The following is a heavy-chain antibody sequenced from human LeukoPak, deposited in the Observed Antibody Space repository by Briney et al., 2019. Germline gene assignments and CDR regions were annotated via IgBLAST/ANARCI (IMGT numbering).Heavy chain of an antibody. J-gene: IGHJ4*02. Sequence: ASVKVSCKASGYTFTSYGNSWVRQAPGQGLEWMGWISVYNGNTNYAQKLQGRVTMTTDTSTSTAYMELRSLRSDDTAVYYCARGVRNFDYGDYYDYFDYWGQGTLVTVSS. V-gene: IGHV1-18*01. CDR3: ARGVRNFDYGDYYDYFDY. D-gene: IGHD4-17*01. CDR2: ISVYNGNT. CDR1: GYTFTSYG.